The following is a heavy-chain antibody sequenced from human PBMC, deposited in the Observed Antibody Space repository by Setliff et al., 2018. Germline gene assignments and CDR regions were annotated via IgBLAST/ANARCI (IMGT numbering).Heavy chain of an antibody. CDR3: ARGVYCSSTSCYTSYFYYYAMDI. J-gene: IGHJ6*02. V-gene: IGHV4-34*01. CDR1: GGSFSGYY. CDR2: INHSGST. D-gene: IGHD2-2*02. Sequence: PSETLSLTCAVYGGSFSGYYWNWIRQPPGKGLEWIGEINHSGSTNYNPSLKSRVTISVDTSKNQFSLKLSSVTAADTAVYYCARGVYCSSTSCYTSYFYYYAMDIWGQGTTVTVSS.